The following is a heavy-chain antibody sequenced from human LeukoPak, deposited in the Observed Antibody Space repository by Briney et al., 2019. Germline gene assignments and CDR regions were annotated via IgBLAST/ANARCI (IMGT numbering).Heavy chain of an antibody. CDR3: ARHDYGAY. CDR1: GFTFSSYW. D-gene: IGHD4-17*01. V-gene: IGHV3-7*03. CDR2: IRQDGGLK. Sequence: PGGSLRLSCTASGFTFSSYWMSWVRQAPGKGLEWVANIRQDGGLKHYVDSVKGRFTISRDNAENSLYLQMNSLRAEDTALYYCARHDYGAYWGQGTLVTVSS. J-gene: IGHJ4*02.